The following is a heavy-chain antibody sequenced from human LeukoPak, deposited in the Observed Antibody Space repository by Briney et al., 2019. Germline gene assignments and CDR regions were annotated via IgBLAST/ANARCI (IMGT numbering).Heavy chain of an antibody. Sequence: ASVKVSCKASGGTFSSYAISWVRQAPGQGLEWMGGIIPIFGTADYAQKFQGRVTITADESTSTAYMELSSLRSEDTAVYYCALVGAHKVLSGDYGGQGTLVTVS. J-gene: IGHJ4*02. CDR1: GGTFSSYA. CDR2: IIPIFGTA. V-gene: IGHV1-69*01. CDR3: ALVGAHKVLSGDY. D-gene: IGHD1-26*01.